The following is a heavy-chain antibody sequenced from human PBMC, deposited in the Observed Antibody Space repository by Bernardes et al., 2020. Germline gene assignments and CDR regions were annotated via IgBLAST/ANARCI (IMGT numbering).Heavy chain of an antibody. D-gene: IGHD2-15*01. CDR1: GFTFSSYD. CDR3: ARGYCTGGSCSSLDY. V-gene: IGHV3-13*01. J-gene: IGHJ4*02. CDR2: IGTTGNT. Sequence: GSLRLSCAASGFTFSSYDMHWVRQPKGKGLEWVSGIGTTGNTYYPGSVKGRFTISRENAKNSLYLQMNSLRAGDTAVYYCARGYCTGGSCSSLDYWGQGILVTVSS.